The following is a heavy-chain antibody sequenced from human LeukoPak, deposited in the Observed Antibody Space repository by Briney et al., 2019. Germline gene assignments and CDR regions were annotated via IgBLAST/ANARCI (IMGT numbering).Heavy chain of an antibody. CDR3: TREPYSSSWKGLIDY. CDR2: IYYSGST. D-gene: IGHD6-13*01. V-gene: IGHV4-59*01. CDR1: GGSISSYY. J-gene: IGHJ4*02. Sequence: SETLSLTCTVSGGSISSYYWSWIRQPPGKGLEWIGYIYYSGSTNYNPSLKSRVTISVDTSKNQFSLKLSSVTAADTAVYYCTREPYSSSWKGLIDYWGQGTLVTVSS.